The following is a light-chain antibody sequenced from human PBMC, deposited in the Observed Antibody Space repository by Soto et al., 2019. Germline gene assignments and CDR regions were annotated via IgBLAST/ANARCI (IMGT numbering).Light chain of an antibody. V-gene: IGLV2-8*01. CDR1: SSDVGGYNY. Sequence: QSVLTQPPSASWSPGQSVSISCTGTSSDVGGYNYVSWYQQHPGKAPKLMIYEVNKRPSGVPDRFSGSKSGNTASLTVSGLQAEDEADYYCSSYAGSSNVFGTGTKVTV. CDR3: SSYAGSSNV. CDR2: EVN. J-gene: IGLJ1*01.